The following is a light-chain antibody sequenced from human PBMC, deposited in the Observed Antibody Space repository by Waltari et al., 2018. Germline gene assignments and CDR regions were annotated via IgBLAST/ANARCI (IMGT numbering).Light chain of an antibody. CDR3: GTWDSSLSAGV. CDR1: SSKIGHNY. CDR2: ENN. Sequence: QSVLTQPPSVSAAPGHKVTISCSGSSSKIGHNYASWYQQLPGTAPKLLIYENNKRPSGIPDRFSGSKSGTSATLGITGLQTGDEADYYCGTWDSSLSAGVFGGGTKLTVL. J-gene: IGLJ3*02. V-gene: IGLV1-51*02.